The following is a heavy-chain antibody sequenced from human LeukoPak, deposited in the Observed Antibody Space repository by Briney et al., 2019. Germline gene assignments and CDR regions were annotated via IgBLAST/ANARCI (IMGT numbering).Heavy chain of an antibody. CDR3: ARILYYYDSSGYYPGAFDI. CDR1: GGTFSSYA. J-gene: IGHJ3*02. D-gene: IGHD3-22*01. V-gene: IGHV1-69*13. CDR2: IIPIFGTP. Sequence: SVKVSCKASGGTFSSYAINWVRQAPGQGLEWMGGIIPIFGTPNYAQKFQGRATITADESTSTAYMELSSLRSEDTAVYYCARILYYYDSSGYYPGAFDIWGQGTMVTVSS.